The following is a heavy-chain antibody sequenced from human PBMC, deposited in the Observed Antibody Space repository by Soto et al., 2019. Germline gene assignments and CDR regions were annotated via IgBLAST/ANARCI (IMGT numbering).Heavy chain of an antibody. V-gene: IGHV4-39*01. J-gene: IGHJ6*03. Sequence: SETLSLTCTVSGGSISSSSYYWGWIRQPPGKGLEWIGSIYYSGSTYYNPSLKSRVTISVDTSKNQFSLKLSSVTAADTAVYYCARQYYDFWSANAYYYYYMDVWGKGTTVTVSS. CDR2: IYYSGST. CDR3: ARQYYDFWSANAYYYYYMDV. D-gene: IGHD3-3*01. CDR1: GGSISSSSYY.